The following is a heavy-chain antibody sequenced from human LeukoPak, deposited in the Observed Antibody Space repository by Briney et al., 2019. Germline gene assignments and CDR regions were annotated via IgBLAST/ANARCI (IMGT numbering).Heavy chain of an antibody. CDR2: IKQDGSEK. D-gene: IGHD3-22*01. CDR3: ARDYYYDSSGYYLVSYFQH. Sequence: GGSLRLSCAASGFTFSSYWMSWVRQAPGKGLEWVANIKQDGSEKYYVDSVKGRFTISRDNAKNSLYLQMNSLRAEDTAVYYCARDYYYDSSGYYLVSYFQHWGQGTLVTVSS. J-gene: IGHJ1*01. V-gene: IGHV3-7*01. CDR1: GFTFSSYW.